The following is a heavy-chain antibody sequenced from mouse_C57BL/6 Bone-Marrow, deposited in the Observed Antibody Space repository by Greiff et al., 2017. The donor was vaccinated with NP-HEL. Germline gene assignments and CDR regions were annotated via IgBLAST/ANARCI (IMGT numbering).Heavy chain of an antibody. Sequence: EVQLQQSGAELVRPGASVKLSCTASGFNIKDDYMHWVKQRPEQGLEWIGWIDPENGDTEYASKFQGKATITADTSSNTAYLQLSSLTSEDTAVYYCTTLRRIDYWGQGTTLTVSS. CDR3: TTLRRIDY. CDR1: GFNIKDDY. CDR2: IDPENGDT. V-gene: IGHV14-4*01. J-gene: IGHJ2*01. D-gene: IGHD2-12*01.